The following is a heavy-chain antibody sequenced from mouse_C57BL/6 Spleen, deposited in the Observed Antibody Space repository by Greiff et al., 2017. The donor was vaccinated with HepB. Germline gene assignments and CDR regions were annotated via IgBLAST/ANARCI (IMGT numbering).Heavy chain of an antibody. Sequence: VQLQQSGAELVKPGASVKISCKASGYAFSSYWMNWVKQRPGKGLEWIGQIYPGDGDTNYNGKFKGKATLTADKSSSTAYMQLRSLTSEDSAVYCCARSDSSGYAWFAYWGQGTLVTVSA. CDR2: IYPGDGDT. CDR3: ARSDSSGYAWFAY. V-gene: IGHV1-80*01. D-gene: IGHD3-2*02. J-gene: IGHJ3*01. CDR1: GYAFSSYW.